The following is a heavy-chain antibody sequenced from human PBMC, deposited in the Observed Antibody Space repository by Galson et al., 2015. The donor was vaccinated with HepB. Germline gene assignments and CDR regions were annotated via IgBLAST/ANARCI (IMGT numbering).Heavy chain of an antibody. CDR3: ARDPTLGGYCIGTTCYSLVGAADY. V-gene: IGHV3-30*02. CDR2: IRNDGTNK. CDR1: GFTFSDYG. J-gene: IGHJ4*02. D-gene: IGHD2-15*01. Sequence: SLRLSCAASGFTFSDYGMHWVRQAPGKGLEWVAFIRNDGTNKHYVDSVKGRFTISRDNSQNTLYLQMNSLRDEDTAVYYCARDPTLGGYCIGTTCYSLVGAADYWGQGTLVTVSS.